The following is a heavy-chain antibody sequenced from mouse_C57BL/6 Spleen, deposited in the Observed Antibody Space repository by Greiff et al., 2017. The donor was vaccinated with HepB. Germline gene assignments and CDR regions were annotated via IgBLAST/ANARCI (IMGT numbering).Heavy chain of an antibody. J-gene: IGHJ4*01. V-gene: IGHV5-17*01. CDR3: ARGGYYAMDY. CDR2: ISSGSSTI. CDR1: GFTFSDYG. Sequence: EVQLVESGGGLVKPGGSLKLSCAASGFTFSDYGMHWVRQAPEKGLEWVAYISSGSSTIYYADTVKGRFTISRDNAKNTLFLQMTSLRSEATAMYYCARGGYYAMDYWGQGTSFTVSS.